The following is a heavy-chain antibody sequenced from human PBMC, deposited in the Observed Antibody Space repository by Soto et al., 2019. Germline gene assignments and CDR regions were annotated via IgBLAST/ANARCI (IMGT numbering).Heavy chain of an antibody. Sequence: QVQLVESGGGVVQPGRSLRLSCAASGFSFRSYVMHWVRQAPGNGLEWVAAIPFDGQNKYYADSVKGRFTISRDDSTNSLFLEMTSLRPEDTAVYYCARDRGASTPTVYFYYYGMDVWGQGAAVAVSS. J-gene: IGHJ6*02. V-gene: IGHV3-30*03. CDR3: ARDRGASTPTVYFYYYGMDV. CDR1: GFSFRSYV. D-gene: IGHD3-10*01. CDR2: IPFDGQNK.